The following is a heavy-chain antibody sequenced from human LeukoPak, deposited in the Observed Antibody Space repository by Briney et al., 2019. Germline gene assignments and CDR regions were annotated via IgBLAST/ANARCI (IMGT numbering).Heavy chain of an antibody. D-gene: IGHD2-8*01. CDR1: GFTFSNAW. Sequence: GGSLRLSCAASGFTFSNAWMSWVRQAPGKGLEWVGCIKSKTDGGTTDYAAPVKGRFTISRDDSKNTLYLQMNSLKTEDTAVYYCTTDILYRRDWGQGTLVTVSS. J-gene: IGHJ4*02. CDR2: IKSKTDGGTT. V-gene: IGHV3-15*01. CDR3: TTDILYRRD.